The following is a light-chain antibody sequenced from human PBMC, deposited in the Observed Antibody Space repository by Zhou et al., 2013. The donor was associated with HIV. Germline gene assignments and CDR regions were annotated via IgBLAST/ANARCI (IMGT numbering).Light chain of an antibody. J-gene: IGKJ4*01. Sequence: VRMTQSPSSISASTGDMISISCRASHSINNYLAWFQVKPGKAPKLLIYSGSSLHAGVPSRFSGAGSGTDFTLTISCLQSDDFAVYYCQQYYSYPLTFGGGTALEIK. CDR3: QQYYSYPLT. V-gene: IGKV1-8*01. CDR2: SGS. CDR1: HSINNY.